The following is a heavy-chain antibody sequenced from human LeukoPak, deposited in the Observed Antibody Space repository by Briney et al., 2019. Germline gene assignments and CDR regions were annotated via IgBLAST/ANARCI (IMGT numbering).Heavy chain of an antibody. V-gene: IGHV4-59*01. CDR3: AREGLHRSSYGDYGGFDY. CDR2: IYYRGST. J-gene: IGHJ4*02. Sequence: PSETLSLTCAVSGGSISSYYWSWIRQPPGKGLEWIGYIYYRGSTKYNPSLKSRVIISVDTAKNQFSLKLSSVTAADTAVYYCAREGLHRSSYGDYGGFDYWGQGTLVTVSS. D-gene: IGHD4-17*01. CDR1: GGSISSYY.